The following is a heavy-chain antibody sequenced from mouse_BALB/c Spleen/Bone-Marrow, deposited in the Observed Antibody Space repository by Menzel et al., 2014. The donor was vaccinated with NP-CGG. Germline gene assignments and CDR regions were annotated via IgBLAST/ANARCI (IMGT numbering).Heavy chain of an antibody. J-gene: IGHJ1*01. D-gene: IGHD1-2*01. CDR2: ISSGGSYT. CDR1: GFTLSGYN. Sequence: EVKLMESGGGLVKPGGSLKLSCAASGFTLSGYNMSWVRQTPEKRLEWVATISSGGSYTYYLDSVKGRFTISRDNAENTLYLQMSSLKSEDTAMYYCTKFLRLRKYFDVWGAGTPVTVSS. V-gene: IGHV5-6-4*01. CDR3: TKFLRLRKYFDV.